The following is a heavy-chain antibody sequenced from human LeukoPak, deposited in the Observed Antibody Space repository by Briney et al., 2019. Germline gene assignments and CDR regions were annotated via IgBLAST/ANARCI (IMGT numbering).Heavy chain of an antibody. Sequence: GGSLRLSCAASGLSFSSYNMNWVRQAPGKGPEWVAYITASDTTKYYADSVKGRFTISRDNAKKSLFPQMDSLRAEDTAVYYCVAASAFSSSWRSWGQGTVVSVSS. CDR3: VAASAFSSSWRS. CDR1: GLSFSSYN. V-gene: IGHV3-48*01. CDR2: ITASDTTK. D-gene: IGHD6-13*01. J-gene: IGHJ5*02.